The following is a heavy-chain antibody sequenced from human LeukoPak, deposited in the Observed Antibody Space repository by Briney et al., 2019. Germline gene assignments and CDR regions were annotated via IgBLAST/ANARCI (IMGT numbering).Heavy chain of an antibody. V-gene: IGHV5-10-1*01. CDR3: ARQPFCSGGSCHPYFDY. CDR2: IDPSDSYT. J-gene: IGHJ4*02. CDR1: GYSFTSYL. D-gene: IGHD2-15*01. Sequence: GESLKISCKGSGYSFTSYLITWVRQMPGKGLEWMGRIDPSDSYTIYSPSFHGHVTISADKSISTAYLQWSSLKASDTAMYYCARQPFCSGGSCHPYFDYWGQGTLVTVSS.